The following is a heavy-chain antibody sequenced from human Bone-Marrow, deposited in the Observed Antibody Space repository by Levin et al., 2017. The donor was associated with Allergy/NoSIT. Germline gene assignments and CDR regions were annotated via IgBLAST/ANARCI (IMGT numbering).Heavy chain of an antibody. D-gene: IGHD3-22*01. CDR3: ARLLLNSYDTSAYLFDSYNI. V-gene: IGHV5-51*01. J-gene: IGHJ3*02. Sequence: PGGSLRLSCKGSGSTFSNYWIGWVRQMPGKGLEWVGIINPGDSDTTYSPSFEGQVTISVDKSIGTAHLQWSSLRASDTAMYYCARLLLNSYDTSAYLFDSYNIWGQGTLVTVSS. CDR1: GSTFSNYW. CDR2: INPGDSDT.